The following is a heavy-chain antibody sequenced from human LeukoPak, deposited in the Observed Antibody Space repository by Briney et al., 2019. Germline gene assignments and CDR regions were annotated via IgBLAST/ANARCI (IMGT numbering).Heavy chain of an antibody. D-gene: IGHD6-13*01. J-gene: IGHJ4*02. Sequence: GASVKVSCKASGYTFTNYAMHWVRQAPGQRLEWMGWINAGNGDTKYSQNFQGRVTITRDTSASTAYMELSSLRSGDTAVYYCAKESPVGYSNRFIHQWGRGTLVTVSS. CDR3: AKESPVGYSNRFIHQ. CDR2: INAGNGDT. CDR1: GYTFTNYA. V-gene: IGHV1-3*01.